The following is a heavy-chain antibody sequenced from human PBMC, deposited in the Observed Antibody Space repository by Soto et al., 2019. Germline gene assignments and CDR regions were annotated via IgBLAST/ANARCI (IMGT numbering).Heavy chain of an antibody. D-gene: IGHD3-22*01. CDR1: GYTFTGYY. J-gene: IGHJ4*02. Sequence: ASVKVSCKASGYTFTGYYMHWVRQAPGQGLEWMGWINPNSGGTNYAQKLQGWVTMTRDTSISTAYMELSRLRSDDTAVYYCARDTYYYDSSGYYLYYFDYWGQGTLVTVSS. V-gene: IGHV1-2*04. CDR3: ARDTYYYDSSGYYLYYFDY. CDR2: INPNSGGT.